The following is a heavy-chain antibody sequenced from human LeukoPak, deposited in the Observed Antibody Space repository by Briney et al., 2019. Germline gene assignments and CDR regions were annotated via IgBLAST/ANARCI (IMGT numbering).Heavy chain of an antibody. J-gene: IGHJ4*02. V-gene: IGHV1-69*13. CDR3: ARSTPHCSSTNCYYY. D-gene: IGHD2-2*01. Sequence: ASVKVSCKASGGTFSSYAISWVRQAPGQGLKWMGGIIPIFGTANYAQKFQGRVTITADESTSTAYMELSSLRSEDTAVYYCARSTPHCSSTNCYYYWGQGTLVTVSS. CDR2: IIPIFGTA. CDR1: GGTFSSYA.